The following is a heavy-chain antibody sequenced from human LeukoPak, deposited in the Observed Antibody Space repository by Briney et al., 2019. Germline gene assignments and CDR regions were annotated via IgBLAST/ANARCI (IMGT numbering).Heavy chain of an antibody. J-gene: IGHJ3*01. V-gene: IGHV1-46*01. CDR3: ASVFLTGAYALDF. CDR2: INPSGGST. CDR1: GYTFTNYY. D-gene: IGHD3-9*01. Sequence: ASVKVSCKASGYTFTNYYIHWVPQAPGQGLEWMGIINPSGGSTTYAQNFQGRVSMTRDTSTTTVYMELRSLRSEDTAVYYCASVFLTGAYALDFWGQGTMVTVSS.